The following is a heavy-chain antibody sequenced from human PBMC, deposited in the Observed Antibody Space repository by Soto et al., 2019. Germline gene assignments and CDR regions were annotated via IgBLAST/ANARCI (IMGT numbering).Heavy chain of an antibody. Sequence: LRLSCAASGFKFSNYAMSWVRQAPGKGLEWVSLISATGGGTYYADSVKGRFTISRDNSHNTLYLQVHSLTAEDTAVYYCAKDRRAGGNSAFYFDFWGQGAQVTVSS. CDR3: AKDRRAGGNSAFYFDF. CDR1: GFKFSNYA. D-gene: IGHD3-16*01. J-gene: IGHJ4*02. V-gene: IGHV3-23*01. CDR2: ISATGGGT.